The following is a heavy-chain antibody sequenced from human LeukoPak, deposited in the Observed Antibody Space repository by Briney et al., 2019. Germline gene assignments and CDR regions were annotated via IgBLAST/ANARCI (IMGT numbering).Heavy chain of an antibody. CDR3: AGLGDEYYDSTGLFDY. J-gene: IGHJ4*02. CDR1: GFTFSSYE. D-gene: IGHD3-22*01. CDR2: IYYSGST. V-gene: IGHV4-59*05. Sequence: GSLRLSCAASGFTFSSYEMNWIRQPPGKGLEWIGSIYYSGSTYYNPSLKSRVTISVDRSENQLSLNLSSVTAADTAVYYCAGLGDEYYDSTGLFDYWGQGTLVTVSS.